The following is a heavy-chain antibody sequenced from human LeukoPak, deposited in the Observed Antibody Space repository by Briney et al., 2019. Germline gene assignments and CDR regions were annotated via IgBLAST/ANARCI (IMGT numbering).Heavy chain of an antibody. CDR1: GYTFTNYG. J-gene: IGHJ4*02. D-gene: IGHD1-26*01. CDR2: ISTNNRST. V-gene: IGHV1-18*01. CDR3: VRDGGSYSNFDY. Sequence: ASVKVSCKASGYTFTNYGVSWVRQAPGQGLEWMGWISTNNRSTNYAQKLQGRVTTTTDTSTSTAYMELRSLRSDDTAVYYCVRDGGSYSNFDYWGQGTLVTVSS.